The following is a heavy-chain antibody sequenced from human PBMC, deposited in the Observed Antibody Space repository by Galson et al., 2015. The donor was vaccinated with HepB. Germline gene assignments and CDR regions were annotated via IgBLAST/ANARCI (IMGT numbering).Heavy chain of an antibody. CDR1: GFTFSSYA. CDR2: ISYDGSNK. J-gene: IGHJ3*02. V-gene: IGHV3-30-3*01. Sequence: SLRLSCAASGFTFSSYAMHWVRQAPGKGLEWVAVISYDGSNKYYADSVKGRFTISRDNSKNTLYLQMNSLRAEDTAVYYCARDGGHISNDDAFDIWGQGTMVTVSS. D-gene: IGHD3-16*01. CDR3: ARDGGHISNDDAFDI.